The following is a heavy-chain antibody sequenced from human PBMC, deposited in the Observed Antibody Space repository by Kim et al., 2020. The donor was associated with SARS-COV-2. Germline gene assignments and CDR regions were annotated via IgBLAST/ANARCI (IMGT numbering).Heavy chain of an antibody. V-gene: IGHV1-69*01. CDR3: AREGGARYYYYGMDV. Sequence: QKFQGRVTITADESTSTAYMELSSLRSEDTAVYYCAREGGARYYYYGMDVWGQGTTVTVSS. D-gene: IGHD3-16*01. J-gene: IGHJ6*02.